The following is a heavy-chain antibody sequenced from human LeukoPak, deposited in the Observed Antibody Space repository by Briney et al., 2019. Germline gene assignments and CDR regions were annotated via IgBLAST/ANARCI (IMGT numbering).Heavy chain of an antibody. CDR1: GSSLTELS. V-gene: IGHV1-24*01. CDR3: AAGRPYSLLDY. CDR2: FDVIDAKT. J-gene: IGHJ4*02. D-gene: IGHD5-18*01. Sequence: ASVKVSCTVSGSSLTELSLYWVRQAPGKGLEWMGGFDVIDAKTFYAQKFQGRVTITEDSSTDTAYMELSSLRSDDTPFYYCAAGRPYSLLDYWGQGTLLTVSS.